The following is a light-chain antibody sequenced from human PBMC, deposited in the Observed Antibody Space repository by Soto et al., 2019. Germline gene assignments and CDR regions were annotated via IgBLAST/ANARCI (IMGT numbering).Light chain of an antibody. CDR3: QQYNKWPRT. CDR1: QSVSSN. V-gene: IGKV3-15*01. J-gene: IGKJ1*01. CDR2: GAS. Sequence: EIVMTQSPATLSVSPGERATLSCRASQSVSSNLAWYQRKPGQAPRLLIYGASTRATGIPARFSGSGSGTEFTLTISSLQSEDFAVYYCQQYNKWPRTFGQGTKVDIK.